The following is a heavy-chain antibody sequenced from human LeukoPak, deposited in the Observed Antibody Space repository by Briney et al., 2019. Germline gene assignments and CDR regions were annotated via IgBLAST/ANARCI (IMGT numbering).Heavy chain of an antibody. D-gene: IGHD2-2*01. CDR2: IYPNSGGT. J-gene: IGHJ5*02. V-gene: IGHV1-2*02. Sequence: GASVKVSCKASGYTFTGYYMHWVRQAPGQGLEWIGWIYPNSGGTNYAQKFKGRVTMTRDTSISTAYMELSRLRSDDTAVYYCARDCCPFLCSSTSCYPPFPEDNWFDPWGQGTLVTVSS. CDR1: GYTFTGYY. CDR3: ARDCCPFLCSSTSCYPPFPEDNWFDP.